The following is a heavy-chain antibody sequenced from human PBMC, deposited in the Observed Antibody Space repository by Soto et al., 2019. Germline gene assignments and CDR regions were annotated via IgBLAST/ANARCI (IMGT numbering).Heavy chain of an antibody. V-gene: IGHV3-23*01. CDR1: GFTFSSYA. CDR3: AKVEQWLVGAFDI. D-gene: IGHD6-19*01. Sequence: GGSLRFSCAASGFTFSSYAMSWVRQAPGKGLEWVSAISGSGGSTYYADSVKGRFTISRDNSKNTLYLQMNSLRAEDTAVYYCAKVEQWLVGAFDIWGQGTMVTVSS. J-gene: IGHJ3*02. CDR2: ISGSGGST.